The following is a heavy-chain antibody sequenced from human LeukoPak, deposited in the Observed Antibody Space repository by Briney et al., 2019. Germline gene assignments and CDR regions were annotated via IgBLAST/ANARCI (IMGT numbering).Heavy chain of an antibody. J-gene: IGHJ6*03. CDR2: INHSGST. CDR1: GFTFSDYY. CDR3: ARSTTTKYYYYYYMDV. Sequence: LRLSCAASGFTFSDYYMSWIRQAPGKGLEWIGEINHSGSTNYNPSLKSRVTISVDTSKNQFSLKLSSVTAADTAVYYCARSTTTKYYYYYYMDVWGKGTTVTISS. V-gene: IGHV4-34*01. D-gene: IGHD4-11*01.